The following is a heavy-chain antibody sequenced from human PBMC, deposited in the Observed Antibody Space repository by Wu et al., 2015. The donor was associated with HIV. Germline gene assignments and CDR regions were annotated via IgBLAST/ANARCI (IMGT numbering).Heavy chain of an antibody. Sequence: QVQLVQSGAEVKKPGSSVKVSCKASGGTFSSYAISWVRQAPGQGLEWMGGIIPIFGTANYAQKFQGRVTITTDESTSTAYMELSSLRSEDTAVYYCARGSYYDILTGYYTDYYYYGMGRLGPRDHGHRSP. D-gene: IGHD3-9*01. CDR1: GGTFSSYA. V-gene: IGHV1-69*05. CDR2: IIPIFGTA. J-gene: IGHJ6*02. CDR3: ARGSYYDILTGYYTDYYYYGMGR.